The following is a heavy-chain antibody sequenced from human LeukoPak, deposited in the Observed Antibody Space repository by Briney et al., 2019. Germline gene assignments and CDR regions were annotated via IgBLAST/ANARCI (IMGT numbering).Heavy chain of an antibody. CDR3: AKDRGGIIVVVPAALEFYFDY. Sequence: GGSLRLSCAASGFTFSSYGMHWVRQAPGKGLEWVAVISYDGSNKYYADSVKGRFTISRDNSKNTLYLQMNSLRAQDTAVYYCAKDRGGIIVVVPAALEFYFDYWGQGTLVTVSS. V-gene: IGHV3-30*18. D-gene: IGHD2-2*01. CDR2: ISYDGSNK. CDR1: GFTFSSYG. J-gene: IGHJ4*02.